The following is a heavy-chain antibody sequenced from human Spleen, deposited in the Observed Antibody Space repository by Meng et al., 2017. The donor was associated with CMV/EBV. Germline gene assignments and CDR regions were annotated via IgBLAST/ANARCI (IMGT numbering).Heavy chain of an antibody. CDR1: EGTFRTYA. CDR2: IIPIYGTT. D-gene: IGHD2/OR15-2a*01. V-gene: IGHV1-69*06. Sequence: KASEGTFRTYAVTWVRQAPGQGLEWMGRIIPIYGTTNYAQKFQGRLTITADKSTGTAYMELSSLRSADAAFYYCARSCNGNTCPFDFWGQGSLVTVSS. CDR3: ARSCNGNTCPFDF. J-gene: IGHJ4*02.